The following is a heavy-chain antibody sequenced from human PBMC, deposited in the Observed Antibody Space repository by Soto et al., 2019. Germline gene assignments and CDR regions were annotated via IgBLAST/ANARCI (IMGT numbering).Heavy chain of an antibody. J-gene: IGHJ4*02. CDR1: GFSLSSTRMA. V-gene: IGHV2-5*02. D-gene: IGHD6-19*01. Sequence: QITLKESGPTLVKPTQTLTLTCTFSGFSLSSTRMAVGWIRQPPGKALEWLALIYWDDDKRYSPFLKSRLTITLDNSKNQVVLTMSIINRVDTPRYYCAQIVVAGLGYYVDYWGQVTQGIVSS. CDR2: IYWDDDK. CDR3: AQIVVAGLGYYVDY.